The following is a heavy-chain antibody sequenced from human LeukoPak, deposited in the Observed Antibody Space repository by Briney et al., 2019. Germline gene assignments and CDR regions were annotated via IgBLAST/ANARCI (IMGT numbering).Heavy chain of an antibody. CDR2: INTNTGNP. Sequence: ASVKVSCKASGYTFTSYGISWVRQAPGQGLEWMGWINTNTGNPTYAQGFTGRFVFSLDTSVSTAYLQISSLKAEDTAVYYCATEMVVTPYLDADNWFDPWGQGTLVTVSS. CDR3: ATEMVVTPYLDADNWFDP. J-gene: IGHJ5*02. CDR1: GYTFTSYG. V-gene: IGHV7-4-1*02. D-gene: IGHD4-23*01.